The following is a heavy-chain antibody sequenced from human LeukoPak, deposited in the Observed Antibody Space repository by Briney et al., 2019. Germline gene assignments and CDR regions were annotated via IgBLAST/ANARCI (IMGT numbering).Heavy chain of an antibody. V-gene: IGHV1-69*05. CDR2: IIPIFGTA. CDR1: GSTFSSYA. Sequence: SVKVSCKASGSTFSSYAISWVRQAPGQGLEWMGGIIPIFGTANYAQKFQGRVTITTDESTSTAYMELSSLRSEDTAVYYCAREGGFVYGDYTNEYNWFDPWGQGTLVTVSS. CDR3: AREGGFVYGDYTNEYNWFDP. J-gene: IGHJ5*02. D-gene: IGHD4-17*01.